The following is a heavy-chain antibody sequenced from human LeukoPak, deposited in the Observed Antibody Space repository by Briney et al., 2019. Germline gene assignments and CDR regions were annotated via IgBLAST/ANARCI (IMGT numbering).Heavy chain of an antibody. D-gene: IGHD5-12*01. J-gene: IGHJ4*02. CDR1: GYASNAYG. V-gene: IGHV1-18*01. CDR3: ARDKSVATAPRHPFDY. Sequence: ASVKVSCKPSGYASNAYGISWVRQAPGRGLEWLGWISGYNYNTNYAQMFRGRVTMTIDTSTITAYMELRSLTSDDTAVYYCARDKSVATAPRHPFDYWGQGTLTTVSS. CDR2: ISGYNYNT.